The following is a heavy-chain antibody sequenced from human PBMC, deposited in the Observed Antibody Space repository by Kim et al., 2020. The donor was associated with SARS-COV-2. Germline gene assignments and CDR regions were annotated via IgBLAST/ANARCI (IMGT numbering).Heavy chain of an antibody. CDR3: ARLRGQLHYYYYGMDV. CDR2: INHSGST. CDR1: GGSFSGYY. J-gene: IGHJ6*02. V-gene: IGHV4-34*01. D-gene: IGHD2-2*01. Sequence: SETLSLTCAVYGGSFSGYYWSWIRQPPGKGLEWIGEINHSGSTNYNPSLKSRVTISVDTSKNQFSLKLSSVTAADTAVYYCARLRGQLHYYYYGMDVWGQGTTVTVSS.